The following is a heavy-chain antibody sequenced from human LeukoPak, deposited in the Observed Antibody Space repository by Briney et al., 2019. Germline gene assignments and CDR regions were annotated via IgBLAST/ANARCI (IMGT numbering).Heavy chain of an antibody. V-gene: IGHV4-39*02. D-gene: IGHD1-14*01. Sequence: PSETLSLVCTVSGGSMISSHYYWAWIRQPPGKGLEWIANVYYSGSTFYNPSLKNRVALSVDTSQNQFSLHLSSVTAADTAVYYCAREERNHDTFDIWGQGAVVTVSS. J-gene: IGHJ3*02. CDR1: GGSMISSHYY. CDR2: VYYSGST. CDR3: AREERNHDTFDI.